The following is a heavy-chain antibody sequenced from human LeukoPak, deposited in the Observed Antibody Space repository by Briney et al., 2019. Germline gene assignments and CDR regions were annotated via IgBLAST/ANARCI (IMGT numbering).Heavy chain of an antibody. CDR2: ISSSRTYI. D-gene: IGHD3-10*02. J-gene: IGHJ6*04. Sequence: GGSLRLSCAASGFTFSTYSMNWVRQAPGKGLEWVSSISSSRTYIYYADSVKGRFTISRDNAKDSLYLQMNSLRAEDTAVYYCAELGITMIGGVWGKGTTVTISS. CDR3: AELGITMIGGV. V-gene: IGHV3-21*01. CDR1: GFTFSTYS.